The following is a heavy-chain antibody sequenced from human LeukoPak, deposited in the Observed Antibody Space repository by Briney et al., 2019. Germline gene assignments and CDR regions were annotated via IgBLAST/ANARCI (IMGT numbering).Heavy chain of an antibody. CDR1: GFDFHNYV. CDR2: ISYDVNIK. J-gene: IGHJ4*02. V-gene: IGHV3-30-3*02. CDR3: AKTIRAGAVADGFDY. Sequence: GGSLRLSCAASGFDFHNYVIHWVRQAPGKGLEWVAVISYDVNIKYHADSVKGRFTISRDNSKNTLYLQMNSLRAEDTAVYYCAKTIRAGAVADGFDYWGQGTLVTVSS. D-gene: IGHD6-19*01.